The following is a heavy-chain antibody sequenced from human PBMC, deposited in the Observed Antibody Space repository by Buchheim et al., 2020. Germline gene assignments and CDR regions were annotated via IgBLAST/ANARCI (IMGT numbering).Heavy chain of an antibody. V-gene: IGHV3-15*01. CDR1: GFTFKNAW. Sequence: EVKLVDSGGGLVKPGGSLKISCAASGFTFKNAWMSWVRQAPGKGLEWVGRIKSKVDGETSDYAAPVQGIFSISRDDTKNGLTLQMDSLKTEDTAVYYCATDPDSSSYYSFDYWGQG. D-gene: IGHD3-22*01. J-gene: IGHJ4*02. CDR2: IKSKVDGETS. CDR3: ATDPDSSSYYSFDY.